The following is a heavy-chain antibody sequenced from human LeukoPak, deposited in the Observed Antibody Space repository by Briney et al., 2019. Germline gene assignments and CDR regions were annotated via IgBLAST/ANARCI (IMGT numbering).Heavy chain of an antibody. CDR3: ARDRYYDILTGPTRGAFDI. CDR1: GFTFSSYE. D-gene: IGHD3-9*01. V-gene: IGHV3-48*03. Sequence: GGSLRLSCAASGFTFSSYEMNWVRQAPGKGLEWVSYISSSGSTIYYADSVKGRFTISRDNAKNSLYLQMNSLRAEDTAVYYCARDRYYDILTGPTRGAFDIWGQGTMVTASS. CDR2: ISSSGSTI. J-gene: IGHJ3*02.